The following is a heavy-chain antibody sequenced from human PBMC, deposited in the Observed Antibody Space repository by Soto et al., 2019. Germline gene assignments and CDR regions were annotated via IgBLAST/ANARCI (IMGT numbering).Heavy chain of an antibody. Sequence: SGPTLVNPTATLTLTCTVSGFSVSSPRLGVSWIRQPPGKALEWLAHIFSNDEKSYSTALKNRLTISKDTSESQVILTMTNMDPVDTATYYCARIRGVSGTRSYGRDVWGQGTTGTASS. CDR1: GFSVSSPRLG. J-gene: IGHJ6*02. CDR2: IFSNDEK. D-gene: IGHD1-7*01. CDR3: ARIRGVSGTRSYGRDV. V-gene: IGHV2-26*01.